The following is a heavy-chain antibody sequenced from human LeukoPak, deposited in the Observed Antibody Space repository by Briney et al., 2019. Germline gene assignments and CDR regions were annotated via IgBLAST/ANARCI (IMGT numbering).Heavy chain of an antibody. J-gene: IGHJ6*03. CDR2: INHSGST. CDR3: AREAPSSWYRDYYYYMDV. Sequence: SETLSLTCTVSGGSITSSNYYWGWIRQPPGKGLEWIGEINHSGSTNYNPSLKSRVTISVDTSKNQFSLKLSSVTAADTAVYYCAREAPSSWYRDYYYYMDVWGKGTTVTVSS. V-gene: IGHV4-39*07. D-gene: IGHD6-13*01. CDR1: GGSITSSNYY.